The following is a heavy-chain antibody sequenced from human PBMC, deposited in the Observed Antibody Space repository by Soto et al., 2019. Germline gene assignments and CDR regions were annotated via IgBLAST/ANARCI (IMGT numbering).Heavy chain of an antibody. CDR3: AKEGGLSGSYYISSSYYFDY. J-gene: IGHJ4*02. Sequence: GGSLRLSCSASGFTFSSYWMHWVRQAPGKGLVWVSRINSDGSSRSYADSVKGRFTISRDNAKNTLYLQMNSLRAEDTSVYYCAKEGGLSGSYYISSSYYFDYWGQGTLVTVSS. CDR1: GFTFSSYW. V-gene: IGHV3-74*01. CDR2: INSDGSSR. D-gene: IGHD1-26*01.